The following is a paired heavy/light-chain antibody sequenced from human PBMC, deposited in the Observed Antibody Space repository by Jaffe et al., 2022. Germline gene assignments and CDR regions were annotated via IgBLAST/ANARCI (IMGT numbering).Light chain of an antibody. CDR3: QQFNSYPFT. CDR1: QGISSA. CDR2: DAS. V-gene: IGKV1-13*02. J-gene: IGKJ3*01. Sequence: AIQLTQSPSSLSASVGDRVTITCRASQGISSALAWYQQKPGKAPKLLIYDASSLESGVPSRFSGSGSGTDFTLTISSLQPEDFATYYCQQFNSYPFTFGPGTKVDIK.
Heavy chain of an antibody. CDR2: IYHSGST. D-gene: IGHD5-18*01. Sequence: QVQLQESGPGLVKPSETLSLTCAVSGYSISSGYYWGWIRQPPGKGLEWIGSIYHSGSTYYNPSLKSRVTISVDTSKNQFSLKLSSVTAADTAVYYCASHRYSYHFDYWGQGTLVTVSS. CDR3: ASHRYSYHFDY. J-gene: IGHJ4*02. V-gene: IGHV4-38-2*01. CDR1: GYSISSGYY.